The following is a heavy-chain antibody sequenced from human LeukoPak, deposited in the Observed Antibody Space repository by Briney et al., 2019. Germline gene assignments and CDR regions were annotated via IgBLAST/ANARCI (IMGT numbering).Heavy chain of an antibody. D-gene: IGHD3-16*01. CDR1: GFTFSDSW. V-gene: IGHV3-7*01. Sequence: GGSLRLSCAASGFTFSDSWMSWVRQAPGKGLEWVANMNQDGSEKDYVDSVKGRFTISRDNARNSLYLQMGSLRAEDTAVYYCATYTHWVAGDVWGQGTSVTVSS. CDR2: MNQDGSEK. J-gene: IGHJ6*02. CDR3: ATYTHWVAGDV.